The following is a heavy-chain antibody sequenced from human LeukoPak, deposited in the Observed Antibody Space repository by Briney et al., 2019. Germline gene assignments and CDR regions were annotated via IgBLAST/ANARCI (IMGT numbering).Heavy chain of an antibody. J-gene: IGHJ4*02. CDR3: SRDGYNWNYEGGTGMVDY. Sequence: GGSLRLSCAASGFTFSSYWMNWVRQAPGKGLECVANIKQDGSEKFYVDSVKGRFTISRDNAKNSLYLQMNSLRAEDTAVYYCSRDGYNWNYEGGTGMVDYWGQGTLVTVSS. D-gene: IGHD1-7*01. V-gene: IGHV3-7*01. CDR1: GFTFSSYW. CDR2: IKQDGSEK.